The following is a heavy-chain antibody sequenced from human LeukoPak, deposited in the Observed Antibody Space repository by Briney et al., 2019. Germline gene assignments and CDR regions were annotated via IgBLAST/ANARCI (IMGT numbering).Heavy chain of an antibody. J-gene: IGHJ4*02. CDR3: ARDIAAAGLFFDY. D-gene: IGHD6-13*01. CDR2: MKYDGSEK. V-gene: IGHV3-7*01. CDR1: GFTFSSYW. Sequence: GGSLRLSCAASGFTFSSYWMSWVRQALGKGLEWVANMKYDGSEKDYVDSVKGRFTISRDNAKNSLYLQMNSLRAEDTAVYYCARDIAAAGLFFDYWGQGTLVTVSS.